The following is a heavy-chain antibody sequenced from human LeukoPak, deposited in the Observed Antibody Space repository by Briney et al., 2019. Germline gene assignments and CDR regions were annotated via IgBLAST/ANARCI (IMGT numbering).Heavy chain of an antibody. CDR3: ARDRDSSSWYWFDP. CDR2: INWNGGST. CDR1: GFTFDDYG. V-gene: IGHV3-20*04. D-gene: IGHD6-13*01. Sequence: GGSLRLSCAASGFTFDDYGMSWVRHAPGKGLEWVSGINWNGGSTGYADSVKGRFTISRDNAKNSLYLQMNSLRAEDTALYYCARDRDSSSWYWFDPWGQGTLVTVSS. J-gene: IGHJ5*02.